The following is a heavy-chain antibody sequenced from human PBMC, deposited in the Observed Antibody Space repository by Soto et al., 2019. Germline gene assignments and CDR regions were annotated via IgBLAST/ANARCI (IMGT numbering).Heavy chain of an antibody. V-gene: IGHV1-18*01. J-gene: IGHJ4*02. CDR1: GYTFTRDG. CDR3: ARLHSRSPPYYFDY. D-gene: IGHD6-13*01. CDR2: ISAYNGNT. Sequence: GASVKVSCKASGYTFTRDGISWVRQAPGQGLEWMGWISAYNGNTNYAQKLQGRVTMTTDTSTSTAYMELRSLRSDDTAVYYCARLHSRSPPYYFDYWGQGTLVTVYS.